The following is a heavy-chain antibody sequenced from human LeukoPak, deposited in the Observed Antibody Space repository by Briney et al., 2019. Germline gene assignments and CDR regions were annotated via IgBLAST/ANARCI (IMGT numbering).Heavy chain of an antibody. CDR3: ARHGFDPVQNVAYWYFDL. D-gene: IGHD3-10*01. J-gene: IGHJ2*01. CDR1: AESFSPHY. Sequence: SETLSLTCAVYAESFSPHYWSWIRQPPGKGLEWTAESNHSGNTNYNPSLKSRVTIATSKNEFSLKLSSVTAADTAVYYCARHGFDPVQNVAYWYFDLWGRGTLVTVSS. V-gene: IGHV4-34*01. CDR2: SNHSGNT.